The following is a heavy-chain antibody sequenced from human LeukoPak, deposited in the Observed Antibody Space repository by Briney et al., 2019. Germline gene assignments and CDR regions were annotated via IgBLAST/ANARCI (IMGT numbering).Heavy chain of an antibody. CDR1: GYTFTSYG. CDR2: ISAYNGNT. Sequence: ASVKVSCKASGYTFTSYGISWVRQAPGQGLEWMGWISAYNGNTNYAQKLQGRVTMTTDTSTSTAYMELRSLRSDDTAVYYCARDISYPKSRDGYKNLDYWGQRTLVTVSS. D-gene: IGHD5-24*01. J-gene: IGHJ4*02. CDR3: ARDISYPKSRDGYKNLDY. V-gene: IGHV1-18*01.